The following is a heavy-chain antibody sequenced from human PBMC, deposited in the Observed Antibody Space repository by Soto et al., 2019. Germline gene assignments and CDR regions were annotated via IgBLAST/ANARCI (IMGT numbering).Heavy chain of an antibody. CDR1: GYSFTSYW. Sequence: PGESLKISCKGSGYSFTSYWISWVRQMPGKGLEWMGRIDPSDSYTNYSPSFQGHVTISADKSISTAYLQWSSLKASDTAMYYCARRGVYSGYEVSYGMDVWRQVTTVAVSS. CDR2: IDPSDSYT. D-gene: IGHD5-12*01. V-gene: IGHV5-10-1*01. CDR3: ARRGVYSGYEVSYGMDV. J-gene: IGHJ6*02.